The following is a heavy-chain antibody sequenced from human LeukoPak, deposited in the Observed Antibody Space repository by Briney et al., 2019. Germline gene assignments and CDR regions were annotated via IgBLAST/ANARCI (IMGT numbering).Heavy chain of an antibody. Sequence: PGGSLRLSCAASRFIFSRYSMNWVRQAPGKGLELISYISSSSTIYYADSAKGRFTISRDNAKNSLYLQMNGLRDEDTAVYYCARAFEAGAWFGMDVWGQGTTVTASS. D-gene: IGHD3-9*01. CDR2: ISSSSTI. CDR1: RFIFSRYS. J-gene: IGHJ6*02. CDR3: ARAFEAGAWFGMDV. V-gene: IGHV3-48*02.